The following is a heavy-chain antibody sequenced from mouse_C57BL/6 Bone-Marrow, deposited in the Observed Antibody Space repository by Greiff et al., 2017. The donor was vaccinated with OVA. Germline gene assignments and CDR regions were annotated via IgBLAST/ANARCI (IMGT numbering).Heavy chain of an antibody. CDR1: GYTFTSYW. CDR2: IDPSDSET. V-gene: IGHV1-52*01. Sequence: VQLQQPGAELVRPGSSVKLSCKASGYTFTSYWMHWVKQRPIQGLEWIGNIDPSDSETHYNQKFKDKATLTVDKSSSTAYMQLSSLTSEDSAVYYCARWDGYGNYWYFDVWGTGTTVTVSS. D-gene: IGHD2-1*01. CDR3: ARWDGYGNYWYFDV. J-gene: IGHJ1*03.